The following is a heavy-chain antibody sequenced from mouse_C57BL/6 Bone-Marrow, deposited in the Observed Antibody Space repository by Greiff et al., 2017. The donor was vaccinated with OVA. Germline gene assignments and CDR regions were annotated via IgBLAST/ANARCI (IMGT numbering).Heavy chain of an antibody. CDR1: GFTFSDYY. Sequence: EVQLQESGGGLVQPGGSLKLSCAASGFTFSDYYMYWVRQTPEKRLEWVAYISNGGGSTYYPDTVKGRFTISRDNAKNTLYLQMSRLKSEDTAMYYCARHGYYGSSYAWFAYWGQGTLVTVSA. V-gene: IGHV5-12*01. J-gene: IGHJ3*01. D-gene: IGHD1-1*01. CDR2: ISNGGGST. CDR3: ARHGYYGSSYAWFAY.